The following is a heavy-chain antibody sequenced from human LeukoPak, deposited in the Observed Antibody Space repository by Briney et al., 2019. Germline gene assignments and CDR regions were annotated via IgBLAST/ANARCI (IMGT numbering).Heavy chain of an antibody. CDR3: ARVYCSSTSCYVSGQNWFDP. CDR2: MNPNNGNT. J-gene: IGHJ5*02. V-gene: IGHV1-8*02. D-gene: IGHD2-2*01. CDR1: GYTFTSYA. Sequence: ASVKVSCKASGYTFTSYAMNWVRQAPGQGLEWMGWMNPNNGNTGYAQKFQGRVTMTRNTSISTAYMELSSLRSEDTAVYYCARVYCSSTSCYVSGQNWFDPWGQGTLVTVSS.